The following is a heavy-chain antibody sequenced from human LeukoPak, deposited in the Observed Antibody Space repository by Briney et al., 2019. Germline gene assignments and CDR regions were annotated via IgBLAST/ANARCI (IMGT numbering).Heavy chain of an antibody. V-gene: IGHV4-59*01. Sequence: SETLSLTCTVSGDSISSYYWSWIRQPPGKGLEWIGYIYYSGSTNYNPSLKSRVTISVDTSKNQFSLKLSSVTAADTAVYYCARVGLVPGDAFDIWGQGTMVTVSS. CDR3: ARVGLVPGDAFDI. D-gene: IGHD6-19*01. CDR1: GDSISSYY. J-gene: IGHJ3*02. CDR2: IYYSGST.